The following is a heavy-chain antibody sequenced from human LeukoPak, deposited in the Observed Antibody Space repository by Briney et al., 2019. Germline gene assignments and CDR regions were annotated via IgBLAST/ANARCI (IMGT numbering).Heavy chain of an antibody. J-gene: IGHJ4*02. CDR3: ARVPGRGYGLYCFDY. CDR2: INPTGGDT. V-gene: IGHV1-46*01. CDR1: EYTFINYY. D-gene: IGHD3-22*01. Sequence: ASVKVSCKASEYTFINYYLHWVRQAPGQGLGWMGEINPTGGDTIYAQKFQGRVTMTRDMSTSTVYMELSSLRSEDTAVYYCARVPGRGYGLYCFDYWGQGTLVTVSS.